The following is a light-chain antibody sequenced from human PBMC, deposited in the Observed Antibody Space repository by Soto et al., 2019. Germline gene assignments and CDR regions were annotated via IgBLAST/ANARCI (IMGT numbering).Light chain of an antibody. CDR2: GNS. V-gene: IGLV1-40*01. CDR1: SSNIGAGYD. J-gene: IGLJ1*01. Sequence: QSVLTQPPSVSGAPGQRVTISCTGSSSNIGAGYDVHWYQQLPGTAPKHLIYGNSNRPAGVPDRFSGSKSGTSASLAITGLQAEDEADYYCQSYDSSLSGSNYVFGTGTKLTVL. CDR3: QSYDSSLSGSNYV.